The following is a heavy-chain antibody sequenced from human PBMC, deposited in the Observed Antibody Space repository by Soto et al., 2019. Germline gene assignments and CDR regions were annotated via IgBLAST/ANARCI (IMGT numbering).Heavy chain of an antibody. CDR2: IVVGSGNT. V-gene: IGHV1-58*01. CDR1: GFTFTSSA. D-gene: IGHD4-17*01. CDR3: AADGDSLYYYYGMDV. J-gene: IGHJ6*02. Sequence: SVKVSWKASGFTFTSSAVQWVRQARGQRREWIGWIVVGSGNTNYAQKFQERVTITRDMSTSTAYMELSSLRYEDPAVYYCAADGDSLYYYYGMDVWGQGTKVTDS.